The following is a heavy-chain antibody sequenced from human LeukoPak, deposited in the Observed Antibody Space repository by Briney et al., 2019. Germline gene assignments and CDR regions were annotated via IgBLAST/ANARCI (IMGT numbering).Heavy chain of an antibody. Sequence: GGSLSLSCAASGFTFSSYGMHWVRQAPGKGLEWVALIWYDGSNKYYTDSVKGRLTISRDNSKNTLYLQMNSLRAEDTAVYYCAREGPRGNSQFDYWGQGTLVTVSS. J-gene: IGHJ4*02. CDR1: GFTFSSYG. V-gene: IGHV3-33*01. CDR2: IWYDGSNK. CDR3: AREGPRGNSQFDY. D-gene: IGHD2/OR15-2a*01.